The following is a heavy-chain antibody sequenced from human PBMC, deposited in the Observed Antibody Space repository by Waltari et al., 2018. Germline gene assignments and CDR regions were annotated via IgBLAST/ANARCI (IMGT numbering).Heavy chain of an antibody. V-gene: IGHV3-33*01. CDR2: IWYDGSNK. J-gene: IGHJ4*02. CDR1: GFTFSSYG. Sequence: QVQLVESGGGVVQPGRSLRLSCAASGFTFSSYGMHWVRQAPGQGLEWVAVIWYDGSNKYYADSVKGRFTISRDNSKNTLYLQMNSLRAEDTAVYYCARDIRGYCSGGSCYGPDYWGQGTLVTVSS. CDR3: ARDIRGYCSGGSCYGPDY. D-gene: IGHD2-15*01.